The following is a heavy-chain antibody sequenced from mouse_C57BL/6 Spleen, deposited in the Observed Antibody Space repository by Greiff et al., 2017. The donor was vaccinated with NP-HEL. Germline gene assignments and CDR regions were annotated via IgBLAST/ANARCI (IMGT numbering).Heavy chain of an antibody. CDR1: GYSFTGYY. CDR3: ARYGSSYDYFDY. D-gene: IGHD1-1*01. CDR2: INPSNGGT. J-gene: IGHJ2*01. Sequence: VQLQQSGPELVKPGASVKISCKASGYSFTGYYMNWVKQSPEKSLEWIGEINPSNGGTTYNQKFKAKATLTVDKSSSTAYMQLKSLTSEDSAVYYCARYGSSYDYFDYWGQGTTLTVSS. V-gene: IGHV1-42*01.